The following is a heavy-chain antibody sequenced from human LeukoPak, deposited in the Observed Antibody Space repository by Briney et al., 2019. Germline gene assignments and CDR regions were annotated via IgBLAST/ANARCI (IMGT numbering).Heavy chain of an antibody. CDR2: ISSNGFST. V-gene: IGHV3-64*01. CDR1: GFTFSNYP. CDR3: ARSNIIYHDILTDYHTRGAFDI. D-gene: IGHD3-9*01. Sequence: GESLRLSCAASGFTFSNYPIHWVRQAPGKGLEYVSAISSNGFSTYYVNSVKDRFTISRDNSKNTVYLQMGSLRAEDMAVYYCARSNIIYHDILTDYHTRGAFDIWGQGTMVTVSS. J-gene: IGHJ3*02.